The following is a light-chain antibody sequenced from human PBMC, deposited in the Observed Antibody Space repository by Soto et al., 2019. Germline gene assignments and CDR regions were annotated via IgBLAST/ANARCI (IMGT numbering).Light chain of an antibody. CDR2: EVS. V-gene: IGLV2-8*01. CDR1: SSDVGGYNY. Sequence: QSVLTQPPSASGSPGQSVTISCTGTSSDVGGYNYVSWYQQHPGKVPKLMIYEVSKRPSGVPDRFSGSKSGNTASLTVSGLQAEDEADYYCSSYAGRNTDYVFGTGTKGTVL. J-gene: IGLJ1*01. CDR3: SSYAGRNTDYV.